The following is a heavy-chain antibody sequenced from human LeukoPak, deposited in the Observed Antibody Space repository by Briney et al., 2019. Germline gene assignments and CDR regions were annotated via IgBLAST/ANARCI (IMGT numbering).Heavy chain of an antibody. V-gene: IGHV4-34*01. Sequence: SETLSLXCAVYGGSFSGYYRSWSRQPPGKGLEWIGEINHSGSTNYNPSLKSRVTISVDTSKNQFSLKLSSVTAADTAVYYCARDAVNVDTAMDNWFDPWGQGTLVTVSS. CDR3: ARDAVNVDTAMDNWFDP. J-gene: IGHJ5*02. D-gene: IGHD5-18*01. CDR1: GGSFSGYY. CDR2: INHSGST.